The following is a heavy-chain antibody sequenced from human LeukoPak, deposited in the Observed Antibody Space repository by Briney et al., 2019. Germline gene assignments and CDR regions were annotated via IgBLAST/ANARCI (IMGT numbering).Heavy chain of an antibody. CDR1: GGSISSYY. CDR2: IYYSGST. J-gene: IGHJ5*02. V-gene: IGHV4-59*01. CDR3: ARWPGSSGCYPRSNWFDP. Sequence: SETLSLTCTVSGGSISSYYWSWIRQPPGKGLEWIGYIYYSGSTNYNPSLKSRVTISVDTSKNQFSLKLSSVTAADTAVYYCARWPGSSGCYPRSNWFDPWGQGTLVTVSS. D-gene: IGHD6-19*01.